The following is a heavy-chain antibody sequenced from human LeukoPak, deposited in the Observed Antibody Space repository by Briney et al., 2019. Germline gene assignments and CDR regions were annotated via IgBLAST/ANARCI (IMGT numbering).Heavy chain of an antibody. CDR1: GFTLDDYG. D-gene: IGHD2-15*01. V-gene: IGHV3-20*04. J-gene: IGHJ4*02. CDR2: INWSGGST. Sequence: PGGSLRLSCAASGFTLDDYGMSWVRQAPGKGLEWVSGINWSGGSTGYADSVKGRFTISRDNAKNSLYLQMNSLRAEDTALYYCARSVAASRDYWGQGTLVTVSS. CDR3: ARSVAASRDY.